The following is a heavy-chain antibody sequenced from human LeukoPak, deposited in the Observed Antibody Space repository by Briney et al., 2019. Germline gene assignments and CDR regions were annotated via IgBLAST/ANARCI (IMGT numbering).Heavy chain of an antibody. J-gene: IGHJ4*02. CDR2: ISAYNGNT. D-gene: IGHD3-22*01. V-gene: IGHV1-18*01. CDR1: GYTFTSYG. Sequence: ASVNVSCQASGYTFTSYGILWVRQAPGQGLEWMGWISAYNGNTNYAQKLQGRVTMTTDTSTSTAYMELRSLRSDDTAVYYCARIDSSGYYWTGDYWGEGTLVTVSS. CDR3: ARIDSSGYYWTGDY.